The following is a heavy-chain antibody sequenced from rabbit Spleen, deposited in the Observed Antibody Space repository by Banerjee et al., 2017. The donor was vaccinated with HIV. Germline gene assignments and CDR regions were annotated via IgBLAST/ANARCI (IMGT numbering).Heavy chain of an antibody. V-gene: IGHV1S47*01. J-gene: IGHJ6*01. CDR3: ARERKQTAYAGFGIAFGPYGMDL. D-gene: IGHD4-2*01. CDR1: GFDFSSYG. CDR2: IDPLFGST. Sequence: EQLEESGGGLVQPGGSLKLSCKASGFDFSSYGVSWVRQAPGKGLEWIGYIDPLFGSTYYASWVNGRFTISSHNAQNTVFLQMTSLTAADTATYFCARERKQTAYAGFGIAFGPYGMDLWGQGTLVTVS.